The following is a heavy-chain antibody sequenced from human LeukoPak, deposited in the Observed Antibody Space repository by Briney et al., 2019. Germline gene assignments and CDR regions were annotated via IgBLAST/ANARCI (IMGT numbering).Heavy chain of an antibody. Sequence: ASVKVSCKASGYTFTGYYMHWVRQATGQGLEWMGWMNPNSGNTGYAQKFQGRVTMTRNTSISTAYMELSSLRSEDTAVYYCARGLQSGSENYWGQGTLVTVSS. CDR3: ARGLQSGSENY. D-gene: IGHD3-10*01. CDR2: MNPNSGNT. CDR1: GYTFTGYY. J-gene: IGHJ4*02. V-gene: IGHV1-8*02.